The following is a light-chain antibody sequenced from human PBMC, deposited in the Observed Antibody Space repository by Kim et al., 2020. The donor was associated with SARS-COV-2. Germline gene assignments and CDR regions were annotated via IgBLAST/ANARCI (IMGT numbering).Light chain of an antibody. CDR1: SLRSYY. V-gene: IGLV3-19*01. CDR2: GKN. J-gene: IGLJ3*02. CDR3: NSRDSSGNHWV. Sequence: SSELTQDPAVSVALGQTVRITCQGDSLRSYYASWYQQKPGQAPVLVIYGKNNQPSGIPDRFSGSSSGNTASLTITGDQAEDEADYYCNSRDSSGNHWVFG.